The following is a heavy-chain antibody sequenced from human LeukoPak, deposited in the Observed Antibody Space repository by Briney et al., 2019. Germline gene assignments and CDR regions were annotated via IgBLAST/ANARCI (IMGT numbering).Heavy chain of an antibody. CDR2: IIPIFGTA. D-gene: IGHD2-15*01. CDR3: ARGPYCSGGSCYWFDP. Sequence: ASVKVSCKASGGTFSSYAISWVRQAPGQGLEWMGGIIPIFGTANYAQKFQGRVTITADESTSTAYMELSSLRSEDTAVYYCARGPYCSGGSCYWFDPWGQGTLVTVSS. CDR1: GGTFSSYA. J-gene: IGHJ5*02. V-gene: IGHV1-69*01.